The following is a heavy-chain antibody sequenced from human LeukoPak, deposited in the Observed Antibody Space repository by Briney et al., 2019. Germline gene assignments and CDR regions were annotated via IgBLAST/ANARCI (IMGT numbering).Heavy chain of an antibody. CDR2: LYHSGAA. D-gene: IGHD1/OR15-1a*01. CDR1: GDSISNYY. CDR3: ARLGKTYYMDV. Sequence: SETLSLTCTVSGDSISNYYWTWIRQTPGKGMEWIGNLYHSGAADYNPSLKTRVTTSVDTSKDQFSLSLRSSTAADTAGYFCARLGKTYYMDVWGTGTTVTVSS. J-gene: IGHJ6*03. V-gene: IGHV4-59*08.